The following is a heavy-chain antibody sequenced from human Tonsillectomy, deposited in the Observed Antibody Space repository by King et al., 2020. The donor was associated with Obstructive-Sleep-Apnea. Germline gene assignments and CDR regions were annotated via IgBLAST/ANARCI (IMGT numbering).Heavy chain of an antibody. D-gene: IGHD5-24*01. J-gene: IGHJ4*02. CDR2: IISGTSTI. CDR1: GFTFSNYS. V-gene: IGHV3-48*01. Sequence: QLVQSVGVLVQPGGSLRLSCAASGFTFSNYSMNWGRQAPGKGLVGVSYIISGTSTITYADSGKGRFTISRDNATNSLYLQMNSLRAEETAVYYCARGDLEMATMRYWGQGTLVIVSS. CDR3: ARGDLEMATMRY.